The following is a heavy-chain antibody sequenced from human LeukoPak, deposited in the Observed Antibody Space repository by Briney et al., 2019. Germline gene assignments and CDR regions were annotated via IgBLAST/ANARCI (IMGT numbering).Heavy chain of an antibody. CDR2: IYYSGST. Sequence: WIGYIYYSGSTYYNPSLKSRISMSVDTSKNQFSLKLNSVTAADTAVYYCARDLAAAGSFDPWGQGTLVTVSS. D-gene: IGHD6-13*01. V-gene: IGHV4-31*02. CDR3: ARDLAAAGSFDP. J-gene: IGHJ5*02.